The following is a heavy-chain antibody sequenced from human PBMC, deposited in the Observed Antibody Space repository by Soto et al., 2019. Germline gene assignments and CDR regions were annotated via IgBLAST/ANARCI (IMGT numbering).Heavy chain of an antibody. CDR3: ASDPYYYDSSGYGHDAFDI. J-gene: IGHJ3*02. Sequence: GGSLRLSCAASGFTFSSYEMNWARQAPGKGLEWVSYISSSGSTIYYADSVKGRFTISRDNAKNSLYLQMNSLRAEDTAVYYCASDPYYYDSSGYGHDAFDIWGQGTMVTVSS. CDR2: ISSSGSTI. D-gene: IGHD3-22*01. CDR1: GFTFSSYE. V-gene: IGHV3-48*03.